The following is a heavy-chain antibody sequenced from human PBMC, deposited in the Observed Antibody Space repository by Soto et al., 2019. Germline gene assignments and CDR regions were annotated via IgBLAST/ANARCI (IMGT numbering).Heavy chain of an antibody. D-gene: IGHD2-15*01. CDR3: AGVARLFDY. CDR1: GGSFSGYY. J-gene: IGHJ4*02. V-gene: IGHV4-34*01. CDR2: INHSGGT. Sequence: SETLSLTCAVYGGSFSGYYWSWIRQPPGRGLEWIGEINHSGGTNYNPSLKSRVTISVDTSKNQFSLKLSSVTAADTAVYYCAGVARLFDYWGQGTLVTVFS.